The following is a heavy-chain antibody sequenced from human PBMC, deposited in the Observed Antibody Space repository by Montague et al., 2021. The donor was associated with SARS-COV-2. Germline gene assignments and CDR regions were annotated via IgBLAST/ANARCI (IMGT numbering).Heavy chain of an antibody. J-gene: IGHJ2*01. V-gene: IGHV2-70*11. CDR3: ARTYGSGRGFDL. CDR2: IDWDDDK. D-gene: IGHD3-10*01. CDR1: GFSLSTSGMC. Sequence: PALVKPTQTLTLTCTFSGFSLSTSGMCVSWIRQPPGKALEWLARIDWDDDKYYSTSLKTRLTISKDTSKNQAVLTMTNMDPADTATYYCARTYGSGRGFDLWGRGTLVTVSS.